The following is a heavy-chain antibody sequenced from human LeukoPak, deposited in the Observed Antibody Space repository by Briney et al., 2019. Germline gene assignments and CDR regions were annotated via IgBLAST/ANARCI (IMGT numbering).Heavy chain of an antibody. D-gene: IGHD2-2*01. J-gene: IGHJ4*02. V-gene: IGHV3-23*01. CDR1: GFTFSSYA. CDR2: ISGSGGST. Sequence: GGSLRLSCAASGFTFSSYAMSWVRQAPGKGLEWVSAISGSGGSTYYAESVKGRFTISRDNSKNTLYLQMNSLRAEDTAVYYCANLADYCSSTSCINFDYWGQGTLVTVSS. CDR3: ANLADYCSSTSCINFDY.